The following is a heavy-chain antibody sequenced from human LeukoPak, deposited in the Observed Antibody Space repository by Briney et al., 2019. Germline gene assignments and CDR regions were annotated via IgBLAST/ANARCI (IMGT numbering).Heavy chain of an antibody. J-gene: IGHJ4*02. D-gene: IGHD3-22*01. CDR1: GGSLSSGGDY. CDR2: IYYGGST. V-gene: IGHV4-31*03. Sequence: SETLSLTSTVSGGSLSSGGDYWGWVRQHPGRGLEWIGYIYYGGSTYYNPSLKSRVTISVDTSKNQFSLKLSSVTAADTAVYYCARAQTYYYDSSGPFQIDYWGQGTLVTVSS. CDR3: ARAQTYYYDSSGPFQIDY.